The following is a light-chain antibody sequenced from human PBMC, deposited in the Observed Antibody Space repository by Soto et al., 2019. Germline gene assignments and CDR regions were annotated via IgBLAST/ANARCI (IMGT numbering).Light chain of an antibody. CDR2: GAS. CDR1: QSVSNNY. Sequence: EIVLTKSQGTLSLSPGERATLSCRASQSVSNNYLAWYQRKPGQAPRLLIYGASYRATDIPGRFSGSGSGTDFTLTITRLEPEDFAVYYCQQYGSSPPTFGQGTKVEIK. CDR3: QQYGSSPPT. V-gene: IGKV3-20*01. J-gene: IGKJ1*01.